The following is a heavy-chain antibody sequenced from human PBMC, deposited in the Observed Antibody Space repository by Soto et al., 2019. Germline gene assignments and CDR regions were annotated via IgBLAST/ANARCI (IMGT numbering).Heavy chain of an antibody. CDR1: GGSISSSSYY. CDR3: ARHLGYGDYAGPHGYWFDP. V-gene: IGHV4-39*01. Sequence: SETLSLTCTVSGGSISSSSYYWGWIRQPPGKGLEWIGSIYYSGSTYYNPSLKSRVTISVDTSKNQFTLKLSSVTAADTAVYYCARHLGYGDYAGPHGYWFDPWGQGTLVTVSS. J-gene: IGHJ5*02. CDR2: IYYSGST. D-gene: IGHD4-17*01.